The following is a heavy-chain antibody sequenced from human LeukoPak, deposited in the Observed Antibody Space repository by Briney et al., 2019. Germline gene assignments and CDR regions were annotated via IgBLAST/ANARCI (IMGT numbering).Heavy chain of an antibody. CDR2: ISYDGSNK. CDR1: GFTFSSYG. Sequence: PGGSLRLSCAASGFTFSSYGMHWVRQAPGKGLEWVAIISYDGSNKYYADSVKGRFTISRDNSKNTLYLQMNSLRAEDTAVYYCAKDFRLLWFGELSQGYLYYYGVDVLGQGTTVTVSS. D-gene: IGHD3-10*01. V-gene: IGHV3-30*18. J-gene: IGHJ6*02. CDR3: AKDFRLLWFGELSQGYLYYYGVDV.